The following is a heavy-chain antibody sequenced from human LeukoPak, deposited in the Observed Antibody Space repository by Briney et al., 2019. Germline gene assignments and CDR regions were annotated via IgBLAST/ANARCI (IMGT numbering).Heavy chain of an antibody. D-gene: IGHD6-13*01. CDR2: INPNSGGT. V-gene: IGHV1-2*06. Sequence: ASVKVSCKASGYTFTGYYMHWVRQAPGQGLEWMGRINPNSGGTNYAQKFQGRVTMTRDTSISTAYMELSRLRSDDTAVYYCARDLSSWYVIDYWGQGTLVTVSS. CDR3: ARDLSSWYVIDY. CDR1: GYTFTGYY. J-gene: IGHJ4*02.